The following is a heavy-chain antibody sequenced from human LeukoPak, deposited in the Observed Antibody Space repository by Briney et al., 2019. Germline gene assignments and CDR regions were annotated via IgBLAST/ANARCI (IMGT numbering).Heavy chain of an antibody. CDR3: ARGRIVGATPGGAFDI. CDR1: GFRFSSYA. V-gene: IGHV3-66*01. Sequence: GGSLRLACAASGFRFSSYAMSWVRQAPGKGLEWVSVIYSGGSTYYADSVKGRFTISRDNSKNTLYLQMNSLRAEDTAVYYCARGRIVGATPGGAFDIWGQGTMVTVSS. J-gene: IGHJ3*02. CDR2: IYSGGST. D-gene: IGHD1-26*01.